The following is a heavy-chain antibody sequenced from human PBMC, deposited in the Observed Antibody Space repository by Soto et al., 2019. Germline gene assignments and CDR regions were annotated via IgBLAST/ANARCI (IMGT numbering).Heavy chain of an antibody. CDR2: MSSSGSTI. Sequence: GGSLRLSCAASGFTFSSYDMNWVRQAPGKGLECVSYMSSSGSTIYYADSVKGRFTVSRDNAKSSLYLQMNSLRAEDTAVYYCAAIVVVPAAPMDAWGQGTTVTVSS. D-gene: IGHD2-2*01. CDR1: GFTFSSYD. J-gene: IGHJ6*02. CDR3: AAIVVVPAAPMDA. V-gene: IGHV3-48*03.